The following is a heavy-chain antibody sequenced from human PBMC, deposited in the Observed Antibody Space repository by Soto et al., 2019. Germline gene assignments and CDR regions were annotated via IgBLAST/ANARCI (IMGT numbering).Heavy chain of an antibody. CDR1: GYSFTSYS. D-gene: IGHD4-17*01. J-gene: IGHJ3*02. CDR3: AREGGYGDYQDAAFDI. CDR2: INAYNDRT. Sequence: ASVKVSCKASGYSFTSYSISWVRQAPGQGLEWMGWINAYNDRTNYAQNLQGRLTLATDRPTTTAYMELRSLRPDDTAVYYCAREGGYGDYQDAAFDIWGQGTLVTVSS. V-gene: IGHV1-18*01.